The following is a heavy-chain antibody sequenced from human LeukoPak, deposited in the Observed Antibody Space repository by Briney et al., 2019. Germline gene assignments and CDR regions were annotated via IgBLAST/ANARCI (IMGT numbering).Heavy chain of an antibody. CDR1: GFTFDDYA. D-gene: IGHD5-18*01. Sequence: GGSLRLSCAASGFTFDDYAMHWVRQAPGKGLEWVSGISWNSGSIGYADSVKGRFTISRDNAKNSLYLQMNSLRAEDTALCYCAKAVRGYSGYYFDYWGQGTLVTVSS. CDR2: ISWNSGSI. CDR3: AKAVRGYSGYYFDY. J-gene: IGHJ4*02. V-gene: IGHV3-9*01.